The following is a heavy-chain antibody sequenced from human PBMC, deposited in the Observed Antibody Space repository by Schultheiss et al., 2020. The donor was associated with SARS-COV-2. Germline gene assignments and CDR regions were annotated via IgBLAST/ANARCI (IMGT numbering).Heavy chain of an antibody. J-gene: IGHJ5*02. V-gene: IGHV4-34*01. CDR2: INHSGST. CDR3: ARRGGFSYYYDSSGLNWFDP. Sequence: SETLSLTCAVYGGSFSGYYWSWIRQPPGKGLEWIGEINHSGSTYYNPSLKSRVTISVDTSKNQFSLKLSSVTAADTAVYYCARRGGFSYYYDSSGLNWFDPWGQGTLVTVSS. D-gene: IGHD3-22*01. CDR1: GGSFSGYY.